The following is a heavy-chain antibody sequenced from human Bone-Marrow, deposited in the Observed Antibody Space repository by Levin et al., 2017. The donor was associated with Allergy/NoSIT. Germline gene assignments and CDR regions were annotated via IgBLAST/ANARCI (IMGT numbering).Heavy chain of an antibody. Sequence: SETLSLTCTVSGGSISGYYWTWIRQPPGKGLEWIGYIYYSGSSNYNPSLMSRVTISVDTSKKQFSLRLSSVTAADTAVYCGARQPQLEYNGVDVWGQGTTVTVSS. J-gene: IGHJ6*02. V-gene: IGHV4-59*08. CDR2: IYYSGSS. D-gene: IGHD6-13*01. CDR1: GGSISGYY. CDR3: ARQPQLEYNGVDV.